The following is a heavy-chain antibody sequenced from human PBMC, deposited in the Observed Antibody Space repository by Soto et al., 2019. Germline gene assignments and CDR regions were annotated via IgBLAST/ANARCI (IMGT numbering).Heavy chain of an antibody. CDR1: GFTFSSYG. D-gene: IGHD2-15*01. CDR2: ISYDGSNK. Sequence: QVQLVESGGGVVQHGRSLRLSCAASGFTFSSYGMHWVRQAPGKGLEWVAVISYDGSNKYYADSVKGRFTISRDNSKNTLYLQMNSLRAEDTAVYYCALEVVVVAATPQAVDYWGQGTLVTVSS. CDR3: ALEVVVVAATPQAVDY. V-gene: IGHV3-30*03. J-gene: IGHJ4*02.